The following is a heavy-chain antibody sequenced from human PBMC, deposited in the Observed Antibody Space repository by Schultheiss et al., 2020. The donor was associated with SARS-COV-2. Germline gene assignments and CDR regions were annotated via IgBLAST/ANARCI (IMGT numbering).Heavy chain of an antibody. CDR2: ISYDGSNK. Sequence: GGSLRLSCAASGFTFSSYGMHWVRQAPGKGLEWVAVISYDGSNKYYADSVKGRFTISRDNSKNTLYLQMNSLRAEDTAVYYCARLRVPPGVFYYYYYIDVWGKGTTVTVSS. CDR1: GFTFSSYG. CDR3: ARLRVPPGVFYYYYYIDV. V-gene: IGHV3-30*03. D-gene: IGHD1-1*01. J-gene: IGHJ6*03.